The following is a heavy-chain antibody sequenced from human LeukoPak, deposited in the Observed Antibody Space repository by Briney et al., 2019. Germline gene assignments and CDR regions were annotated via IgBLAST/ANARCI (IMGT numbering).Heavy chain of an antibody. V-gene: IGHV3-48*04. D-gene: IGHD3-10*01. CDR1: GFTFSSYA. CDR2: ISSSGSTI. J-gene: IGHJ5*02. Sequence: GGSLRLSCAASGFTFSSYAMSWVRQAPGKGLEWVSYISSSGSTIYYADSVKGRFTISRDNAKNSLYLQMNSLRAEDTAVYYCAKDSRPGYYGADNWFDPWGQGTLVTVSS. CDR3: AKDSRPGYYGADNWFDP.